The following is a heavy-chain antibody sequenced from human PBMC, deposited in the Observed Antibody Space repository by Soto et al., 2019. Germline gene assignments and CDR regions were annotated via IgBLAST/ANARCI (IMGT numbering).Heavy chain of an antibody. CDR3: AKGGRQWLVTSARNY. J-gene: IGHJ4*02. Sequence: VQLVESGGGVVQPGRSLRLSCAASGFTFSDYAMHWVRQAPGKGLEWVAVVSHDGRNTHYADSVKGRFTITRDSSKNTVSLEMPSLRAEDTAGYYCAKGGRQWLVTSARNYWGQGDLVTVSS. V-gene: IGHV3-30*18. D-gene: IGHD6-19*01. CDR1: GFTFSDYA. CDR2: VSHDGRNT.